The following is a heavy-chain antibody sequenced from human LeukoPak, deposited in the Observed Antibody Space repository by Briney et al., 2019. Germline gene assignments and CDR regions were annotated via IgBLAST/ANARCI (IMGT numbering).Heavy chain of an antibody. CDR1: GYTFTSYG. V-gene: IGHV1-18*01. D-gene: IGHD3-22*01. CDR2: ISAYNGNT. Sequence: ASVKVSCKASGYTFTSYGISWVRQAPGQGLEWMGWISAYNGNTNYAQKLQGRVTMTTDTSTSTAYMELRNLRSDDTAVYYCARDSLDYYDSSGLGYWGQGTLVTVSS. J-gene: IGHJ4*02. CDR3: ARDSLDYYDSSGLGY.